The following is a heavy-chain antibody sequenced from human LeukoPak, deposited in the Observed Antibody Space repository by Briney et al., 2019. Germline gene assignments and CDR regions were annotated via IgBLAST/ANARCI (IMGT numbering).Heavy chain of an antibody. CDR2: IYYSGST. Sequence: SETLPLTCTVSGGSISSYYWSWIRQPPGKGLEWIGYIYYSGSTNYNPSLKSRVTISVDTSKNQFSLKLSSVTAADTAVYYCAREYSYGYYYYMDVWGKGTTVTVP. CDR3: AREYSYGYYYYMDV. V-gene: IGHV4-59*01. CDR1: GGSISSYY. J-gene: IGHJ6*03. D-gene: IGHD5-18*01.